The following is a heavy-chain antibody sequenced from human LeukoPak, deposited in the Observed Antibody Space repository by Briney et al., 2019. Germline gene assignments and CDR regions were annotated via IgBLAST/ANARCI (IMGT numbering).Heavy chain of an antibody. CDR2: IYHSGST. V-gene: IGHV4-38-2*01. CDR1: GYSISSGYY. D-gene: IGHD2-2*01. CDR3: ARGTSIPAALLTFDY. Sequence: SSETLSLTCAVSGYSISSGYYWGWIRQPPGKGLEWIGSIYHSGSTYYNPSLKSRVTISVDTSKNQFSLKLSSVTAADTAVYYCARGTSIPAALLTFDYWGQGTLVTVSS. J-gene: IGHJ4*02.